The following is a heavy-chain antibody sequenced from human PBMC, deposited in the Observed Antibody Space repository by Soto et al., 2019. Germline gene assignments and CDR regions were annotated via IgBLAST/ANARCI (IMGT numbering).Heavy chain of an antibody. CDR2: INHSGST. Sequence: SETLSLTCAVYGGSFSGYYWSWIRQPPGKGLEWIGEINHSGSTNYNPSLKSRVTISVDTSKNQFSLKLSSVTAADTAVYYCARGRLLRAYNWFDPWGQGTLVTAPQ. CDR3: ARGRLLRAYNWFDP. J-gene: IGHJ5*02. D-gene: IGHD3-16*01. CDR1: GGSFSGYY. V-gene: IGHV4-34*01.